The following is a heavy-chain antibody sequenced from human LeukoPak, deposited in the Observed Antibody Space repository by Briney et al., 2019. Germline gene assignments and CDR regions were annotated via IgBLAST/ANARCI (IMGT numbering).Heavy chain of an antibody. CDR3: ARAGLWDYSDSSGYHNGAFDI. V-gene: IGHV1-2*02. Sequence: ASVKVSCKASGSTLTDYYMHWVRQAPGQGLEWTGWINPNSGGRNFAQKFQGRVTMTRDTSISTAYMELNRLRSDDTAVYYCARAGLWDYSDSSGYHNGAFDIWGQGTMVTVSS. J-gene: IGHJ3*02. D-gene: IGHD3-22*01. CDR1: GSTLTDYY. CDR2: INPNSGGR.